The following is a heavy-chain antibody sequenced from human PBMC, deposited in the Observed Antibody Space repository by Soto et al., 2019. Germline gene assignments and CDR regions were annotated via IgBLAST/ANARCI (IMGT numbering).Heavy chain of an antibody. Sequence: QVQLVQSGAEVKKPGASVKVSCKASGYTFTNYGINWGRQAPGQGLEWLGWVSAYNGEIRYAKRVQARVIMTTDTSTTTAYMELRSLRSDDTAVYYCSRGTSIPASGDYWGQGTLVTVSS. V-gene: IGHV1-18*01. CDR2: VSAYNGEI. CDR1: GYTFTNYG. D-gene: IGHD6-6*01. J-gene: IGHJ4*01. CDR3: SRGTSIPASGDY.